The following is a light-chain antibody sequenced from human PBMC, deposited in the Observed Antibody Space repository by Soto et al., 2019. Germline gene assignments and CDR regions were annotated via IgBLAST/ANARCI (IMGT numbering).Light chain of an antibody. CDR3: QQYGSSPPYT. CDR2: GAS. J-gene: IGKJ2*01. V-gene: IGKV3-20*01. Sequence: EIVVTQSPGILSLSPGERATLSCRASQSVSTSYLAWYQQKPGQAPRLLIYGASNRATGIPDRFSASGSKTDFTLTISRLEPEDCAVYYCQQYGSSPPYTFGQGTKLEIK. CDR1: QSVSTSY.